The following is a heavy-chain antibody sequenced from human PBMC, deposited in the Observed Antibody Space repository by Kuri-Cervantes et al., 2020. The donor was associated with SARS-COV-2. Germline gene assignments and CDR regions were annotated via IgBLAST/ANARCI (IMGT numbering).Heavy chain of an antibody. CDR1: DGSFGRFY. CDR3: AREVTD. D-gene: IGHD2-21*02. J-gene: IGHJ4*02. V-gene: IGHV4-34*10. Sequence: SETLSLTCSVYDGSFGRFYWGWIRQPPGKPLEWIGEITDGGSSDYNPSLMSRVTMSLDTARNQFSLRLTSVTAADTAVYYCAREVTDWGQGTLVTVSS. CDR2: ITDGGSS.